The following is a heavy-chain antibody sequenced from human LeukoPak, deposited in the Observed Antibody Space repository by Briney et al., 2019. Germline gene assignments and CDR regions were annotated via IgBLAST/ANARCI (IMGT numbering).Heavy chain of an antibody. Sequence: GTSLRLSCAASGLTFRNYAMHWVRQAPGGRLEWVAVIWFDGTEKYYAASVMGRFTISRDSSESTLYLQMYGLRTEDTAVYYCARVNGPNSGYYYTLDLWGQGTPVTVSS. J-gene: IGHJ5*02. CDR3: ARVNGPNSGYYYTLDL. D-gene: IGHD3-22*01. CDR2: IWFDGTEK. CDR1: GLTFRNYA. V-gene: IGHV3-33*01.